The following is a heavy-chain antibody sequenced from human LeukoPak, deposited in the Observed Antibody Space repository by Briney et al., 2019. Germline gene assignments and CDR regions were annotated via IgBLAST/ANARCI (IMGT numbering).Heavy chain of an antibody. V-gene: IGHV3-23*01. J-gene: IGHJ6*03. CDR1: GFTFSSYA. CDR3: AKRGVTIFGVVIHYYYYMDV. CDR2: ISGSGGST. Sequence: PGGSLRLSCAASGFTFSSYAMSWVRQAPGKGLEWVSAISGSGGSTYYADSVKGRFTISRDNSKNTLYLQMNSLRAEDTAVYYCAKRGVTIFGVVIHYYYYMDVWGKGTTVTVSS. D-gene: IGHD3-3*01.